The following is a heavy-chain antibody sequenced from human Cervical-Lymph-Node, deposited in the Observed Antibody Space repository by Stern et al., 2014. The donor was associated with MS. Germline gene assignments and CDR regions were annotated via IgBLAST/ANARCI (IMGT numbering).Heavy chain of an antibody. CDR3: ARDTNWRYFDY. V-gene: IGHV1-18*04. CDR2: INTYSGKT. CDR1: GYSFTTHG. J-gene: IGHJ4*02. Sequence: QVQLGQSGNEVRKPGASVKVSCKASGYSFTTHGINWVRQAPGHGLEWLGWINTYSGKTDYAEKLQGRVTMTTDTSTKTAYMEMRSLRSDDTAVYYCARDTNWRYFDYWGQGTLVTVSS. D-gene: IGHD2-8*01.